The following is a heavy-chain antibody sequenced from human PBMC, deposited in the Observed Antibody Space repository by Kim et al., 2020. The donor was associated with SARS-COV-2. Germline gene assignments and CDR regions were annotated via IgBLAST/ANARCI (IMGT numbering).Heavy chain of an antibody. Sequence: GGSLRLSCAASGFTFSNYAMNWVRQAPGKGLEWVSIISGSGGSTYYSDSVKGRVTISRDNSKNTLYLQMDSLRAEDTAVYYCAKLGFCDTTSCRSSGHDYWGQGTLVTVSS. CDR2: ISGSGGST. J-gene: IGHJ4*02. D-gene: IGHD2-2*01. CDR1: GFTFSNYA. CDR3: AKLGFCDTTSCRSSGHDY. V-gene: IGHV3-23*01.